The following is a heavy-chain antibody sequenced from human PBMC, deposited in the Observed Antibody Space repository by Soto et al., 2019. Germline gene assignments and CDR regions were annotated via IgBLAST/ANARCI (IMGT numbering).Heavy chain of an antibody. V-gene: IGHV1-2*04. CDR1: GYSFTYYR. D-gene: IGHD2-8*01. CDR3: ARGDSTDCSNGVCSFFYNHDMDV. J-gene: IGHJ6*04. Sequence: XSGKVCCKASGYSFTYYRIHWVRQAPGQGLEWLGRINPKSGGTSTAQKFQGWVTMTTDTSISTASMELTRLTSDDTAIYYCARGDSTDCSNGVCSFFYNHDMDVWGKETTVTVS. CDR2: INPKSGGT.